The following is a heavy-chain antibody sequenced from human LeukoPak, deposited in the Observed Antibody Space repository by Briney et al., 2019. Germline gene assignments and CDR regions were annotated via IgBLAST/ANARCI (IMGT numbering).Heavy chain of an antibody. CDR2: ISSSGSTI. D-gene: IGHD3-10*01. J-gene: IGHJ4*02. V-gene: IGHV3-48*03. CDR1: GFTFSSYE. Sequence: GGSLRLSCAASGFTFSSYEMNWVRQAPGKGLEWVSYISSSGSTISYADSVKGRFTISRDDAKNSLYLQMNSLRAEDTAVYYCARDLYYYGSGNYVPGFPDYWGQGTLVTVSS. CDR3: ARDLYYYGSGNYVPGFPDY.